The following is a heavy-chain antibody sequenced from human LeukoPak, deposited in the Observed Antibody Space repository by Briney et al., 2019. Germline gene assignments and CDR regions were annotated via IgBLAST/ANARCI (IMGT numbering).Heavy chain of an antibody. CDR1: GFTFGDYA. CDR3: ARGTGITMVRGVINPAFDY. Sequence: QAGGSLRLSCTASGFTFGDYAMSWVRQAPGKGLEWVAVISYDGSNKYYADSVKGRFTISRDNSKNTLYLQMNSLRAEDTAVYYCARGTGITMVRGVINPAFDYWGQGTLVTVSS. D-gene: IGHD3-10*01. V-gene: IGHV3-30-3*01. J-gene: IGHJ4*02. CDR2: ISYDGSNK.